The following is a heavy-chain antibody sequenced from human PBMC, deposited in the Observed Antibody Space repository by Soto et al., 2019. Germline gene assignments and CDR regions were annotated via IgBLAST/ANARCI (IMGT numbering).Heavy chain of an antibody. J-gene: IGHJ4*02. CDR1: GFSFTSYA. CDR3: ARGFDYFDY. CDR2: ISYDGSNK. V-gene: IGHV3-30-3*01. Sequence: PLWLACRAGGFSFTSYAMHWVRQAPGKGLEWVAVISYDGSNKYYADSVKGRFTISRDNSKNTLYLQMNSLRAEATAVYYCARGFDYFDYWGQGTLVTVSS.